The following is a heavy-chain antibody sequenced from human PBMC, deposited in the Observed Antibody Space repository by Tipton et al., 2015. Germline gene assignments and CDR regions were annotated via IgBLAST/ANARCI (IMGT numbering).Heavy chain of an antibody. CDR2: ISSSGVTI. J-gene: IGHJ4*02. CDR3: ARVTLSSAVLGASYFDY. V-gene: IGHV3-23*01. CDR1: GFTFTSYY. Sequence: SLRLSCAPSGFTFTSYYMTWVRQAPGKGLQWLSVISSSGVTIFDADFVKGRFTVSRDNFKNILYLQMSSLRAEDTAVYYCARVTLSSAVLGASYFDYWGQGTLVTVSS. D-gene: IGHD3-16*01.